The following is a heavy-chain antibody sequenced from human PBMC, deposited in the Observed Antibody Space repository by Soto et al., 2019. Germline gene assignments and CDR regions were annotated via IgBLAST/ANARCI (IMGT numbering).Heavy chain of an antibody. CDR1: GGSFSGYY. V-gene: IGHV4-34*03. D-gene: IGHD6-13*01. J-gene: IGHJ6*02. CDR3: TCSTSKYGMDV. Sequence: QVQLQQWGAGLLKPSETLSLTCAVYGGSFSGYYWSWIRQPPGKGLEWIGEINHSGSTNYNPSLKSRVTTSVDTSKNQLSLRLISVTAADTAVYYCTCSTSKYGMDVWGQGTTVTVSS. CDR2: INHSGST.